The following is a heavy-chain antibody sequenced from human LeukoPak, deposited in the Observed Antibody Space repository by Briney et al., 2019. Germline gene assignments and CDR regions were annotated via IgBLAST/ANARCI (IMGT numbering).Heavy chain of an antibody. Sequence: TASETLSLTCTVSGYSISSGYYWGWIRQPPGKGLEWIGSIYHSGSTYYNPSPKSRVTISVDTSKNQFSLKLSSVTAADTAVYYCARSTRTVTTSSFDYWGQGTLVTVSS. CDR3: ARSTRTVTTSSFDY. V-gene: IGHV4-38-2*02. CDR2: IYHSGST. D-gene: IGHD4-17*01. J-gene: IGHJ4*02. CDR1: GYSISSGYY.